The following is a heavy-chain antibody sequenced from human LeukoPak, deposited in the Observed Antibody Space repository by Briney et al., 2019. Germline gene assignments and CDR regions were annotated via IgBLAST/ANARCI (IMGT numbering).Heavy chain of an antibody. D-gene: IGHD6-13*01. J-gene: IGHJ4*02. CDR3: ARDLAAAGPPHY. Sequence: PGRSLRLSCAASGFTFSSYGMHWVRQAPGKGLEWVAVIWYDGSNKYYADSVNGRFTISRDNSKNTLYLQMNSLRAEDTAVYYCARDLAAAGPPHYWGQGTLVTVSS. CDR1: GFTFSSYG. CDR2: IWYDGSNK. V-gene: IGHV3-33*01.